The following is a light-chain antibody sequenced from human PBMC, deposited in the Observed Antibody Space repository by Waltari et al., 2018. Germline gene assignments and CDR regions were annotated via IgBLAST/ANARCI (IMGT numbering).Light chain of an antibody. V-gene: IGKV3-20*01. CDR1: QGVGWS. CDR3: RQYVRLPVT. Sequence: SGRASQGVGWSLARYQQEPGLARRLLIYGASTRAPGIPDRFSGGGSGTDFSLTSSRLEPEDFAVYHCRQYVRLPVTFGQGTKVEIK. CDR2: GAS. J-gene: IGKJ1*01.